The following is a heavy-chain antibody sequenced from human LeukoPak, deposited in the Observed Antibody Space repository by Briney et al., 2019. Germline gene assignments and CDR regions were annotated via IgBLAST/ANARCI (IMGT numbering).Heavy chain of an antibody. CDR3: AKDGMFDYDILTGYDY. V-gene: IGHV3-30*18. CDR1: GFTFSSYG. D-gene: IGHD3-9*01. J-gene: IGHJ4*02. Sequence: GGSLRLSCAASGFTFSSYGMHWVRQAPGKGLEWVAVISYDGSNKYYADSVKGRFTISRDNSKNTLYLQMNSLRAEDTAVYYCAKDGMFDYDILTGYDYWGQGTLVTVSS. CDR2: ISYDGSNK.